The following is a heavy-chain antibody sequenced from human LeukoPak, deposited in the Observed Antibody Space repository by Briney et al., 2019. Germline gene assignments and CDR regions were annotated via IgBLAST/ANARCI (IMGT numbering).Heavy chain of an antibody. Sequence: PSETLSLTCTVSGYSISSGYYWGWIRQPPGKGLEWIGSIYHSGSTYYNPSLKSRVTISVDTSKNQFSLKLSSVTAADTAVYYCARIERVYDSSGHFDYWGQGTLVTVSS. CDR3: ARIERVYDSSGHFDY. CDR1: GYSISSGYY. CDR2: IYHSGST. J-gene: IGHJ4*02. V-gene: IGHV4-38-2*02. D-gene: IGHD3-22*01.